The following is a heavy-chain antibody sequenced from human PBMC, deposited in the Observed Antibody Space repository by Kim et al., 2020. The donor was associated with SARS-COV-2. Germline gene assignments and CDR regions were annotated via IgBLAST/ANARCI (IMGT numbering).Heavy chain of an antibody. J-gene: IGHJ6*01. CDR1: GGSFSGYY. CDR3: ARGRMYYYGSGSYYIPYY. Sequence: SETLSLTCAVYGGSFSGYYWSWIRQPPGKGLEWIGEINHSGSTNYNPSLKSRVTISVDTSKNQFSLKLSSVTAADTAVYYCARGRMYYYGSGSYYIPYY. V-gene: IGHV4-34*01. D-gene: IGHD3-10*01. CDR2: INHSGST.